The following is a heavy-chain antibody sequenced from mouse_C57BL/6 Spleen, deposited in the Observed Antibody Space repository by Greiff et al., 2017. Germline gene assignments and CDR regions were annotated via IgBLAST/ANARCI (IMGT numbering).Heavy chain of an antibody. CDR2: ISYDGSN. Sequence: ESGPGLVKPSQSLSLTCSVTGYSITSGYYWNWIRQFPGNKLEWMGYISYDGSNNYNPSLKNRISITRDTSKNQFFLKLNSVTTEDTATYYCAKVTTGYFDVWGTGTTVTVSS. CDR3: AKVTTGYFDV. V-gene: IGHV3-6*01. D-gene: IGHD1-1*01. CDR1: GYSITSGYY. J-gene: IGHJ1*03.